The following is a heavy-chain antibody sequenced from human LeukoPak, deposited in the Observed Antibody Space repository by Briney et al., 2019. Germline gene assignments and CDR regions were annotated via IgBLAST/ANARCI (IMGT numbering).Heavy chain of an antibody. V-gene: IGHV3-74*01. D-gene: IGHD6-13*01. Sequence: PGGSLRLSCAASGFTFSTYWIHRLRQAPGKGLVWVSRINSDRSNTVYADSAKGRFTISRDNVKNTVYMQMNSLRAEDTAVYYCAREAYSNYAYDMWGQGTMVIVSS. CDR3: AREAYSNYAYDM. CDR1: GFTFSTYW. CDR2: INSDRSNT. J-gene: IGHJ3*02.